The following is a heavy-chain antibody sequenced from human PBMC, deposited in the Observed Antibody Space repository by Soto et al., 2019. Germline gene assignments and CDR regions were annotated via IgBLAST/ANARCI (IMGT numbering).Heavy chain of an antibody. CDR1: GFTFSSYW. CDR2: IKQDGSEK. Sequence: PGGSLRLSCAASGFTFSSYWMSWVRQAPGKGLEWVANIKQDGSEKYYVDSVKGRFTLSRDKAKNSLYLQMNSLRAEDTAVYYCARDKGYGTNGVCRNQYYYYNGRDVWGQGTTVTVSS. V-gene: IGHV3-7*03. CDR3: ARDKGYGTNGVCRNQYYYYNGRDV. D-gene: IGHD2-8*01. J-gene: IGHJ6*02.